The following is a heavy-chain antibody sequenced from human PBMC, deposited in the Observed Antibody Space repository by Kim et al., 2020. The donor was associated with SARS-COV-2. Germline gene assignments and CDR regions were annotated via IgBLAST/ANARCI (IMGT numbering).Heavy chain of an antibody. Sequence: GGSLRLSCAASGFTFSSYDFHWVRQAAGKGLEWVSAIHITGGTYYSDSVKGRFTISRENAKNSLYLQMNSLRDDDTAIYYCAREISYVSSAFGLDPWGQGTLVTVSS. CDR3: AREISYVSSAFGLDP. CDR2: IHITGGT. CDR1: GFTFSSYD. V-gene: IGHV3-13*01. J-gene: IGHJ5*02. D-gene: IGHD3-22*01.